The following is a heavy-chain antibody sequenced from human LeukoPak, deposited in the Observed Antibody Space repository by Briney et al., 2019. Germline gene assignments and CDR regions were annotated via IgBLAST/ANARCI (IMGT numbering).Heavy chain of an antibody. CDR1: GFTFNRYV. V-gene: IGHV3-23*01. D-gene: IGHD3-3*01. Sequence: PGGSLRLSCAASGFTFNRYVMRWVRQAPGKGLEWVSAISGSGGSTYSSDSMQGRFTISRDNSKNTLYLQMNSLRAEDTAVYYCAKWTFWRGYPQHWGQGTLVTVSS. CDR2: ISGSGGST. J-gene: IGHJ1*01. CDR3: AKWTFWRGYPQH.